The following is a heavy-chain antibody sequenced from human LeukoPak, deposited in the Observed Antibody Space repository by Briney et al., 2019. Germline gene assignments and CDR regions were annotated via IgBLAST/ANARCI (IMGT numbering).Heavy chain of an antibody. Sequence: GGSLGLSCAASGFTFSSYAMHWVRQAPGKGLEWVAVISYDGSNKYYADSVKGRFTISRDNSKNTLYLQMNSLRAEDTAVYYCARNYVTSIDDILTGDAFDIWGQGTMVTVSS. CDR2: ISYDGSNK. CDR1: GFTFSSYA. CDR3: ARNYVTSIDDILTGDAFDI. J-gene: IGHJ3*02. V-gene: IGHV3-30*14. D-gene: IGHD3-9*01.